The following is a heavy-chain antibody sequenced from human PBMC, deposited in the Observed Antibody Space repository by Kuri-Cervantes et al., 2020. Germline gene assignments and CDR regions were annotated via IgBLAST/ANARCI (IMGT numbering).Heavy chain of an antibody. V-gene: IGHV1-2*04. Sequence: ASVKVSCKASGYTFTGDYMHWVRQAPGQGLEWMGWINPNSGGTNYAQKFQGWVTMTRDTSISTAYMELSRLRSDDTAVYYCARDAGEAEFDYWGQGTLVTVSS. D-gene: IGHD3-10*01. J-gene: IGHJ4*02. CDR3: ARDAGEAEFDY. CDR1: GYTFTGDY. CDR2: INPNSGGT.